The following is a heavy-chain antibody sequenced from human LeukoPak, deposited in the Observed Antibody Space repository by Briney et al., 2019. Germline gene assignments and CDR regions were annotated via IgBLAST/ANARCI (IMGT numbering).Heavy chain of an antibody. D-gene: IGHD5/OR15-5a*01. CDR3: ARAIYYLPDY. V-gene: IGHV4-34*01. J-gene: IGHJ4*02. CDR2: INHSGST. CDR1: GWSFSDYY. Sequence: PSETLSLTCAVYGWSFSDYYWSAILQPTCKGLKWIGEINHSGSTNYNPSLKSRVTISVHTSKNLFSLNLSSVTAADTAVYYCARAIYYLPDYWGQGTLVTVSS.